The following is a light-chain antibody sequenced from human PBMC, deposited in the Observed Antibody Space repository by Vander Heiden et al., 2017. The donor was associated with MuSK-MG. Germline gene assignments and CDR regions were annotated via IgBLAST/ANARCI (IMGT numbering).Light chain of an antibody. Sequence: DIQLTQSPSSVSASVGDIVTIACRASQDIDNWLAWYHHKPGAAPKVLIFGASNLQSGVPGRFSGNGSGTHFTLTISGLQPEDFGTYYCQQTNSFPVTFGHGTKVNIK. J-gene: IGKJ3*01. V-gene: IGKV1-12*01. CDR1: QDIDNW. CDR2: GAS. CDR3: QQTNSFPVT.